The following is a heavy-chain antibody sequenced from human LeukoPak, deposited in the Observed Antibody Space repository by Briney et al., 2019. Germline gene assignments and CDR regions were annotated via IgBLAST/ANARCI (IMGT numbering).Heavy chain of an antibody. Sequence: SETLSLTCTVSGGSINSNIYYWGWIRQPPGKGLEWIGNIYYSGSTYYNPSLKSRVTISVDTSKNQFSLKVSSVTAADTAVYYCARLYARREGYNYYFDYWGQGIPVTVSS. CDR2: IYYSGST. J-gene: IGHJ4*02. CDR1: GGSINSNIYY. D-gene: IGHD5-24*01. V-gene: IGHV4-39*01. CDR3: ARLYARREGYNYYFDY.